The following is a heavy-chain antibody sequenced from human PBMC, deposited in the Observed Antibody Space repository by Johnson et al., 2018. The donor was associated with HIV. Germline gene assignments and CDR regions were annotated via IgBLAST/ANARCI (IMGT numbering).Heavy chain of an antibody. Sequence: RQATGKGLEWVSYISSSGSTIYYADSVKGRFTISRDNAKNSLYLQLNSLRADDTAVYFCARDRFGDSDAFDIWGQGTMVTVSS. D-gene: IGHD4-17*01. CDR2: ISSSGSTI. CDR3: ARDRFGDSDAFDI. V-gene: IGHV3-11*04. J-gene: IGHJ3*02.